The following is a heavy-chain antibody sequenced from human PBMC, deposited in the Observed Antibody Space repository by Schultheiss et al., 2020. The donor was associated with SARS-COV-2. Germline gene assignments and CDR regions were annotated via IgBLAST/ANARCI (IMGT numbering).Heavy chain of an antibody. Sequence: SETLSLTCAVYGGSFSGYYWGWIRQPPGKGLEWIGEINHSGSTNYNPSLKSRVTISVDTSKNQFSLKLSSVTAADTAVYYCARDYDILTGYYPRGRYYGMDVWGQGTTVTVSS. CDR2: INHSGST. V-gene: IGHV4-34*01. CDR3: ARDYDILTGYYPRGRYYGMDV. D-gene: IGHD3-9*01. CDR1: GGSFSGYY. J-gene: IGHJ6*02.